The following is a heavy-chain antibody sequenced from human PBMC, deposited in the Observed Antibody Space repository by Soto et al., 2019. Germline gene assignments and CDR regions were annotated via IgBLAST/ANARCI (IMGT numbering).Heavy chain of an antibody. CDR3: AADLHSSTTIFGVVGSWTKFDP. CDR2: IVVGSGNT. CDR1: GFTFTSSA. Sequence: GASVKVSCKASGFTFTSSAMQWVRQARGQRLEWIGWIVVGSGNTNYAQKFQERVTITRDMSTSTAYMELSSLRSEDTAVYYCAADLHSSTTIFGVVGSWTKFDPWGQGTLVTVSS. J-gene: IGHJ5*02. D-gene: IGHD3-3*01. V-gene: IGHV1-58*02.